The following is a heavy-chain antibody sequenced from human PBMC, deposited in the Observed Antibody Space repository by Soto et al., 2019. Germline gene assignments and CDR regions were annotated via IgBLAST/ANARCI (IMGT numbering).Heavy chain of an antibody. J-gene: IGHJ6*02. D-gene: IGHD1-26*01. Sequence: EVQLVESGGGLVQPGRSLRLSCTASGFTFGDYAMSWVRQAPGKGLEWVGFIRSKAYGGTTEYAASVKGRFTISRDDSKSIAYLQMNSLKTEDTAVYYCTSRRISSGIRPQGFYYYGMDVWGQGTTVTVSS. CDR2: IRSKAYGGTT. V-gene: IGHV3-49*04. CDR1: GFTFGDYA. CDR3: TSRRISSGIRPQGFYYYGMDV.